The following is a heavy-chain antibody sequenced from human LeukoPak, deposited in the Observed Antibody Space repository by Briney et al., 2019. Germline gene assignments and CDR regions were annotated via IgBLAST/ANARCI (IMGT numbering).Heavy chain of an antibody. CDR1: GFTFRNYG. V-gene: IGHV3-33*03. J-gene: IGHJ4*02. CDR3: AQGKNIVLMVHASPFDY. CDR2: IWSTGTNK. D-gene: IGHD2-8*01. Sequence: PGGSLRLSCAASGFTFRNYGIHWVREAPGKGREGVAVIWSTGTNKFYADSVKGRFTISRVNSKNTLYLQMNSLRTEDTAVYYCAQGKNIVLMVHASPFDYWGQGTLVTVSS.